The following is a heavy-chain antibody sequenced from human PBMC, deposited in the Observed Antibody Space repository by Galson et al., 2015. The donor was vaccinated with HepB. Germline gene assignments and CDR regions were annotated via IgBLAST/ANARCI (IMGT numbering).Heavy chain of an antibody. J-gene: IGHJ4*02. Sequence: SLRLSCAASGFTFSDYWMHWVRQAPGKGLLWVSYISADGTRTKYADSVKGRFTISRDNAKNTAYLQMNSLRAEDTAVYYCAREFAFGCGSYSNWGQGSLVTVSS. CDR2: ISADGTRT. CDR3: AREFAFGCGSYSN. D-gene: IGHD6-19*01. CDR1: GFTFSDYW. V-gene: IGHV3-74*01.